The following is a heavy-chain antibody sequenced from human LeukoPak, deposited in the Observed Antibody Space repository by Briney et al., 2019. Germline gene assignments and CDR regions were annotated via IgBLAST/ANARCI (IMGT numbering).Heavy chain of an antibody. J-gene: IGHJ3*02. CDR2: IHYSGTS. CDR3: ARPLRYCSSSSTSCYTLDAFDI. Sequence: PSETLSLTCTVSGGSISSDYWSWIRQPPGKGLEWIGYIHYSGTSNYNPSLKSRVTMSVDTSKNQFSLKLRSVTAADTAVYYCARPLRYCSSSSTSCYTLDAFDIWAQGTMFTVSS. CDR1: GGSISSDY. V-gene: IGHV4-59*08. D-gene: IGHD2-2*01.